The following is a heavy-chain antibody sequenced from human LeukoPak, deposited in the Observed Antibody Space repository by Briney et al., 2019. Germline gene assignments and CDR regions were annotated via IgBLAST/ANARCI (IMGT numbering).Heavy chain of an antibody. D-gene: IGHD6-19*01. CDR2: ISSSSSYI. V-gene: IGHV3-21*01. CDR1: GFTFSSYS. J-gene: IGHJ4*02. CDR3: ARDPNTAVASSDY. Sequence: PGGSLRLSCAASGFTFSSYSMNWVRQAPGKGLEWVSSISSSSSYIYYADSVKGRFTISRDNAKNSLYLQMNSLRAEDTAVYYCARDPNTAVASSDYWGQGTLVTVSS.